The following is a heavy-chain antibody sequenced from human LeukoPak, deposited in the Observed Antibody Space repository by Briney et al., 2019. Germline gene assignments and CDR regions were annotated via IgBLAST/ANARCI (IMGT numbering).Heavy chain of an antibody. J-gene: IGHJ4*02. CDR2: IYSGGNT. V-gene: IGHV3-66*01. Sequence: PGGSLRLSCAASGFTVSSSYMTWVRQAPGKGLEWVSIIYSGGNTYYADSVQGRFTISRDNSKNTLYLQMNSLSAEDTAVYYCARTTTPHYYGSGSYALGYWGQGTLVTVPS. D-gene: IGHD3-10*01. CDR3: ARTTTPHYYGSGSYALGY. CDR1: GFTVSSSY.